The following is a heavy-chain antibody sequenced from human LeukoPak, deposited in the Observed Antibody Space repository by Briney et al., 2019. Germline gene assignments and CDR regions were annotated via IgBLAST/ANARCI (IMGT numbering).Heavy chain of an antibody. CDR3: ARADGYSSWFVH. CDR2: IWYDGSNK. V-gene: IGHV3-33*01. D-gene: IGHD5-18*01. Sequence: GGSLRLSCAASGFTFSSYGMHWVRQAPGKGLEWVAVIWYDGSNKYYADSVKGRFTISRDNSKNTLYLQMNSLRDEDTGVYYCARADGYSSWFVHWGQGTLVTVSS. CDR1: GFTFSSYG. J-gene: IGHJ5*02.